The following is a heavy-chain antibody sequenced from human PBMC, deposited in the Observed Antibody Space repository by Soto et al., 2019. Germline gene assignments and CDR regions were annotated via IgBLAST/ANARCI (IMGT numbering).Heavy chain of an antibody. Sequence: PGGSLRLSCAASGFTLRNYAMSWVRQAPGKGLEWVSDISGTGGSTIYYADSVKGRFTISRDNAKNSLYLQMNSLRAEDTAVYYCARVVISGSYLEYWGQGTLVTVSS. D-gene: IGHD1-26*01. CDR1: GFTLRNYA. V-gene: IGHV3-48*01. CDR3: ARVVISGSYLEY. J-gene: IGHJ4*02. CDR2: ISGTGGSTI.